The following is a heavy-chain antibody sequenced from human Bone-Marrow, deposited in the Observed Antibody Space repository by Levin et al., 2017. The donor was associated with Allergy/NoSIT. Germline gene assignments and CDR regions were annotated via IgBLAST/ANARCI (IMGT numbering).Heavy chain of an antibody. V-gene: IGHV4-61*08. Sequence: SETLSLTCSVSGGSVSSDGYFWTWIRQSPGKGLEWIGYVYYSGSTNYNPSLKSRVTMSVDTSKNLFSLRLHSVTAADTAIYYCESHHCTSAACSALLFDSWGQGTLVTVSS. CDR1: GGSVSSDGYF. CDR3: ESHHCTSAACSALLFDS. CDR2: VYYSGST. J-gene: IGHJ4*02. D-gene: IGHD2-2*01.